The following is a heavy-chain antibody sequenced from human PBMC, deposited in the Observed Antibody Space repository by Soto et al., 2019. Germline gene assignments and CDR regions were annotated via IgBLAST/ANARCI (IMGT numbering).Heavy chain of an antibody. CDR2: INPSGGST. V-gene: IGHV1-46*03. J-gene: IGHJ6*03. Sequence: SVKVSCKACGYAFASYYMHWVRQSPGQGLEWMGIINPSGGSTSYAQKFQGRVTMTRDTSTSTVYMELSSLRSEDTAAYYCARSGQRSGYDSPPYYYYYMDVWGKGTTVTVSS. D-gene: IGHD5-12*01. CDR1: GYAFASYY. CDR3: ARSGQRSGYDSPPYYYYYMDV.